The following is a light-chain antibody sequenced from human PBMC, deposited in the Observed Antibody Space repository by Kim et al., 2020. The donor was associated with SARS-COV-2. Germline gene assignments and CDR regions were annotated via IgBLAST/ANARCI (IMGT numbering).Light chain of an antibody. J-gene: IGLJ2*01. CDR3: NSRDKSDNHVL. CDR2: GKN. V-gene: IGLV3-19*01. CDR1: SLRDYS. Sequence: SSELTQDPAVSVALGQTVRITCQGDSLRDYSASWYQQKAGQAPLLVIYGKNNRSSGIPDRFSGSTSGNTASLTITGAQAEDEADYYCNSRDKSDNHVLFG.